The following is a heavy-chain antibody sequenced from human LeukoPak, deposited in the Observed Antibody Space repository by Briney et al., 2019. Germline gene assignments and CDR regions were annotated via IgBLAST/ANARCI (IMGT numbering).Heavy chain of an antibody. V-gene: IGHV4-4*07. CDR3: PRDSWVTHYYGPIGVDDI. CDR1: GGSISSYY. J-gene: IGHJ3*02. Sequence: SETLSLTCTVSGGSISSYYGSWIRQPAGKGLEWIGRIYSSGGTNYNPSLKSRVTISVDKSKNQFSLKLSSVTAADAGVSYCPRDSWVTHYYGPIGVDDIWGQGTMVTVSS. CDR2: IYSSGGT. D-gene: IGHD3-10*01.